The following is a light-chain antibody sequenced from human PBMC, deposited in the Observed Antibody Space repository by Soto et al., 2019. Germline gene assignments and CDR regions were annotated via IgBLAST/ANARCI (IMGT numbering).Light chain of an antibody. V-gene: IGLV1-47*02. Sequence: QPVLTQPPSASGTPGQRVTISCSGSSSNIGSNYVYWYQQLPGTAPKLLIYSNNQRPSGVPDRFSGSKSGTSASLAISGLRSEDEADYHCAAWDDILSGWVFGGGTKLTVL. CDR2: SNN. J-gene: IGLJ3*02. CDR3: AAWDDILSGWV. CDR1: SSNIGSNY.